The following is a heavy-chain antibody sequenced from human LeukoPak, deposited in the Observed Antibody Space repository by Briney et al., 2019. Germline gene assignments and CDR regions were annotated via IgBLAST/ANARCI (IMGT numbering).Heavy chain of an antibody. Sequence: GGSLRLSCAASGFTFDNFAMYWVRQAPGKGLEWVSGIDWNSGTIRYADSVKGRSTISRENAKKSLYLQMSDLRPEDTAFYYCAKGGGLYFDWLFDYWGQGVLDTVSS. CDR1: GFTFDNFA. CDR2: IDWNSGTI. V-gene: IGHV3-9*01. CDR3: AKGGGLYFDWLFDY. D-gene: IGHD3-9*01. J-gene: IGHJ4*02.